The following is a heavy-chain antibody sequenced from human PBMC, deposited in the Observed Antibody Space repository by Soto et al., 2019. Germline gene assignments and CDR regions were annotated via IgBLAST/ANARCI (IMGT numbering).Heavy chain of an antibody. V-gene: IGHV3-33*01. D-gene: IGHD6-6*01. CDR2: IWSDGSNK. J-gene: IGHJ4*02. CDR3: ARDYSRSSGRMVDY. Sequence: QVQLVESGGGVVQPGRSLRLSCAASGFTFSTYAMQWVRQAPGKGLEWVAVIWSDGSNKYYADSVKGRFTISRDKSKNTLYLQINSLRVEDTAIYYCARDYSRSSGRMVDYWGQGTLVTVSS. CDR1: GFTFSTYA.